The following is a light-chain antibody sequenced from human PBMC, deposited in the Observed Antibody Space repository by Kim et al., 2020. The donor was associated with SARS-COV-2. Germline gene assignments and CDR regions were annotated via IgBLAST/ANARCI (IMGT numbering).Light chain of an antibody. J-gene: IGLJ3*02. CDR3: SSYTSTSTWV. Sequence: QSALTQPASVSGSPGQSITMSCTGTSSDVGGYNFVSWYQQHPGKAPKLIIYDVANRPSGVSNRFSGSKSGNTASLTISGLQAEDEADYYCSSYTSTSTWVFGGGTQLTVL. CDR2: DVA. V-gene: IGLV2-14*03. CDR1: SSDVGGYNF.